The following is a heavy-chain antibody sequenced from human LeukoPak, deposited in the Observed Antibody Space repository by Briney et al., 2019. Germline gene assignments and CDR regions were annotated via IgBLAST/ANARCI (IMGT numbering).Heavy chain of an antibody. D-gene: IGHD2-2*01. V-gene: IGHV3-23*01. Sequence: AGGSLRLSCAASGFTFSSYAMSWVRQAPGKGLEWVSAISGSGGSTYYADSVKGRFTISRDNSKNTLYLQMNNLRAENTAVYYCAKSSSYGPDYFDYWGQGTLVTVSS. CDR3: AKSSSYGPDYFDY. CDR2: ISGSGGST. J-gene: IGHJ4*02. CDR1: GFTFSSYA.